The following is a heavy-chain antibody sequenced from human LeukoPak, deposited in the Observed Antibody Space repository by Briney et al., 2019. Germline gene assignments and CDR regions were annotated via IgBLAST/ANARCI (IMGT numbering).Heavy chain of an antibody. CDR1: GGSITSYY. D-gene: IGHD3-22*01. V-gene: IGHV4-4*07. CDR3: AREDYYDSSGYMLPDH. Sequence: SETLSLTCTVSGGSITSYYWSWIRQPAGKGLEWIGRIYITGSTNYNPSLKSRVIMSLDTSKNQISLRLSSVTAADTAVCYCAREDYYDSSGYMLPDHWGQGTLVTVSS. CDR2: IYITGST. J-gene: IGHJ4*02.